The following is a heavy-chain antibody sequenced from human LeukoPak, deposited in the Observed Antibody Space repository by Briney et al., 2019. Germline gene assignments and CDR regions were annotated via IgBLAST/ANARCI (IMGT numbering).Heavy chain of an antibody. CDR2: IKEDGSEG. CDR1: GFTFSRYW. J-gene: IGHJ4*02. D-gene: IGHD4/OR15-4a*01. Sequence: GGSLRLSCAASGFTFSRYWMSWVRQAPGKGLEWVANIKEDGSEGHYVDSVKGRFTISRDNAKNSLYLQMNSLRAEVTAIYYCARGRLCDYWGQGTLVTVSS. V-gene: IGHV3-7*01. CDR3: ARGRLCDY.